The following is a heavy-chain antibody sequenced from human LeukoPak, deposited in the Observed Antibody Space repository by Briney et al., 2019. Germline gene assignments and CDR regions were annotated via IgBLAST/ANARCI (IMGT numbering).Heavy chain of an antibody. V-gene: IGHV4-31*03. D-gene: IGHD3-10*01. CDR3: ARVDTMVQGVINWFDP. J-gene: IGHJ5*02. CDR2: IYYSGNT. CDR1: GGSINSVGNY. Sequence: SETLSLTCTVSGGSINSVGNYWSWVRQYPGKGLEWIGNIYYSGNTYYNPSLNSRLTISVDSSKNQFSLRLDSVTAADTAVYYCARVDTMVQGVINWFDPWGQGTLVTVSS.